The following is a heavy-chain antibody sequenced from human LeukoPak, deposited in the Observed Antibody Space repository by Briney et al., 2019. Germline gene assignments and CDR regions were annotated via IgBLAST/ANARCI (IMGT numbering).Heavy chain of an antibody. D-gene: IGHD2-15*01. V-gene: IGHV1-24*01. Sequence: ASVKVSCRLSGYVFNELPIHWVRQAPGKGLEWMGGFDPEDGETIYAQKFQGRVTMTEDTSTDTAYMELSSLRSEDTAVYYCATDSTTLSGPNAFDIWGQGTMVTVSS. CDR3: ATDSTTLSGPNAFDI. J-gene: IGHJ3*02. CDR1: GYVFNELP. CDR2: FDPEDGET.